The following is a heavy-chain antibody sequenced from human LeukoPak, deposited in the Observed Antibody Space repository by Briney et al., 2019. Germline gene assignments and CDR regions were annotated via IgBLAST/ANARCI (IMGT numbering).Heavy chain of an antibody. Sequence: PGGSLRLSCAASGFTVSSNYMSWVRQAPGKGLEWVSAISGSGGSTYYADSVKGRFTISRDNSKNTLYLQMNSLRAEDTAVYYCASSGSGSYRYWGQGTLVTVSS. V-gene: IGHV3-23*01. D-gene: IGHD1-26*01. J-gene: IGHJ4*02. CDR3: ASSGSGSYRY. CDR2: ISGSGGST. CDR1: GFTVSSNY.